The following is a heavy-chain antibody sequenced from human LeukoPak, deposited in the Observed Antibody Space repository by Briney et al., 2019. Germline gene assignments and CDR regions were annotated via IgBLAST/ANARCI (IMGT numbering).Heavy chain of an antibody. D-gene: IGHD1-26*01. J-gene: IGHJ4*02. CDR2: IYYSGST. Sequence: GSLRLSCAASGFAFSRYWMHWIRQPPGKGLEWIGSIYYSGSTYYNPSLKSRVTISIDTSKNQFSLRLNSVTAADTAMYFCVKSGGYGLIDYWGQGTLVTVSS. CDR3: VKSGGYGLIDY. CDR1: GFAFSRYW. V-gene: IGHV4-39*01.